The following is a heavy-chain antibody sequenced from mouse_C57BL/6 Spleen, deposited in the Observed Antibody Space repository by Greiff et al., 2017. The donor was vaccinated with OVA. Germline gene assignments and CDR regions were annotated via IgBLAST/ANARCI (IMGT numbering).Heavy chain of an antibody. Sequence: EVQLVESGGDLVKPGGSLKLSCAASGFTFSSYGMSWVRQTPDKRLEWVATISSGGSYTYYPDSVKGRFPISRDNAKNTLYLQMSSLKSEDTAMYYCARQPPDYWGQGTTLTVSS. CDR1: GFTFSSYG. CDR2: ISSGGSYT. CDR3: ARQPPDY. V-gene: IGHV5-6*01. J-gene: IGHJ2*01.